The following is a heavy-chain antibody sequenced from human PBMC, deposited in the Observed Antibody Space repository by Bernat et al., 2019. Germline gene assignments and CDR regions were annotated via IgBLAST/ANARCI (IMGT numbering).Heavy chain of an antibody. Sequence: QVQLVESGGGVVQPGRSLRLSCAASGFTFSDYYMSWIRQAPGKGLDWVSYISSSSSYTNYADSVKGRFTISRDNAKNSLYLQMNSLRAEDTAVYYCARGTSPSAPYMDVWGKGTTVTVSS. CDR2: ISSSSSYT. J-gene: IGHJ6*03. CDR1: GFTFSDYY. V-gene: IGHV3-11*05. CDR3: ARGTSPSAPYMDV.